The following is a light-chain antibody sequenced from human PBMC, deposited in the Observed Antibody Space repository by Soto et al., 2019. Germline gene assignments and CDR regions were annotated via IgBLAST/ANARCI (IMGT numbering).Light chain of an antibody. CDR1: QDIGTY. J-gene: IGKJ5*01. Sequence: DIQMPQSPSSLSASIGDSVIITCRASQDIGTYLNWYQHKPGKAPKHLIYAASSLQTGVPSRFTGSGSGTEFTLTIDSLQPEDFATYYCQQSYTTPRITFGQGTRLEIK. V-gene: IGKV1-39*01. CDR2: AAS. CDR3: QQSYTTPRIT.